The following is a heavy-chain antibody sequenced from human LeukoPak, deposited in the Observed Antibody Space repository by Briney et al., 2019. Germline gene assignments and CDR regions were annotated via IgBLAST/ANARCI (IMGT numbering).Heavy chain of an antibody. CDR3: ARGVGVYSSGWPLDY. CDR1: GFTFSSYA. J-gene: IGHJ4*02. CDR2: ISYDGSNK. Sequence: GGSLRLSCAASGFTFSSYAMHWVRQAPGKGLEWVAVISYDGSNKYYADSVKGRFTISRDNSKNTLYLQMNSLRAEDTAVYYCARGVGVYSSGWPLDYWGQGTLVTVSS. D-gene: IGHD6-19*01. V-gene: IGHV3-30-3*01.